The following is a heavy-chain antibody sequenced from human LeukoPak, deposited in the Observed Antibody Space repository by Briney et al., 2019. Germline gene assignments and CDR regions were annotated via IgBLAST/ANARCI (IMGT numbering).Heavy chain of an antibody. Sequence: GESLKISCQGSGYRFSTYWIAWVRQMPGNGLEWMGIIYPGDSDTRYSPSFQGQVTISADKSISTAYLQWSSLKPSDPAMYYCARPEYFYDSSGVDYWGQGTLVTVSS. CDR1: GYRFSTYW. CDR3: ARPEYFYDSSGVDY. D-gene: IGHD3-22*01. J-gene: IGHJ4*02. CDR2: IYPGDSDT. V-gene: IGHV5-51*01.